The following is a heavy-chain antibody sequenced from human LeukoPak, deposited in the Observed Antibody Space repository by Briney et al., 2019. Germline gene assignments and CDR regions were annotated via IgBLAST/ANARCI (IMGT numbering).Heavy chain of an antibody. CDR3: AREGAERYYDILTGYYSLSFFDY. CDR2: ISASNGNT. Sequence: ASVKVSCKTSGYTFNTYDISWVRQAPGQGLEWMGWISASNGNTNYAQKLQGRVSMTTDTSTSTAFMDLRSLRSDDTAVYYCAREGAERYYDILTGYYSLSFFDYWSQGTLVTVSS. CDR1: GYTFNTYD. J-gene: IGHJ4*02. D-gene: IGHD3-9*01. V-gene: IGHV1-18*01.